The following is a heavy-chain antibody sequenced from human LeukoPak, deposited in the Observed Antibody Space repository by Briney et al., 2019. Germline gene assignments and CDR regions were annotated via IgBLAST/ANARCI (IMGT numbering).Heavy chain of an antibody. V-gene: IGHV1-2*02. Sequence: ASVKISCKASGYTFSAYYIHWLRQAPGQGLEWMGWINVNSGDTNSAPNFQGRVTLTRDMSSNTAYMEVTKLTLDDTAVFYCARDGWLDFWGQGTLVTVYS. CDR3: ARDGWLDF. D-gene: IGHD3-10*01. J-gene: IGHJ4*02. CDR1: GYTFSAYY. CDR2: INVNSGDT.